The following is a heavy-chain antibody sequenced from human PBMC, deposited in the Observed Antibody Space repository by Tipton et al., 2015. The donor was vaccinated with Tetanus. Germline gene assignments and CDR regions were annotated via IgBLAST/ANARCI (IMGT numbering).Heavy chain of an antibody. CDR3: ARDQGGGRVARLNWFGP. J-gene: IGHJ5*02. Sequence: LRLSCAVYGASFSDYYWSWIRQAPGKGLEWIGYIYYSGSTFYNPSLKSRVTISVDTSNNQFSLRLSSVTAADTAVYYCARDQGGGRVARLNWFGPWGQGALVTVSS. CDR1: GASFSDYY. V-gene: IGHV4-34*09. D-gene: IGHD3-16*01. CDR2: IYYSGST.